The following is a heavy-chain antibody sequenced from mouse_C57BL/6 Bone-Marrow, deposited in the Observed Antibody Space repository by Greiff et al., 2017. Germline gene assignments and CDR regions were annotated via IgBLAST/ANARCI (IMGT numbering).Heavy chain of an antibody. CDR3: ARGAY. V-gene: IGHV1-80*01. CDR1: GYTFTGYW. J-gene: IGHJ3*01. CDR2: IFPGDGDT. Sequence: VMLVESGAELMKPGASVKLSCKATGYTFTGYWIEWVKQRPGKGLEWIGQIFPGDGDTNYNGKFKGKATLTADKSSSTAYMQLSSLTSEDSAVYFCARGAYWGQGTLVTVSA.